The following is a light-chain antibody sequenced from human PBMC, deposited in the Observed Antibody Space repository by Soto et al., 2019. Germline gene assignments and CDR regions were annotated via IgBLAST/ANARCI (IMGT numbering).Light chain of an antibody. CDR1: SSNIGAGYD. J-gene: IGLJ1*01. CDR2: GNS. CDR3: QSYDSSLSGYV. V-gene: IGLV1-40*01. Sequence: QSVLTQPPSVSGATGQRVTISCTGSSSNIGAGYDVHWYQQLPGTAPKLLIYGNSNRPSGVPDRFSGSKSGTSASLAITGLQAEDEAEYYCQSYDSSLSGYVFGTGTKLTVL.